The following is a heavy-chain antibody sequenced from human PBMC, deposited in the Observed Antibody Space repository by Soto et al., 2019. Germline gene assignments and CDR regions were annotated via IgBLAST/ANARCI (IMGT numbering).Heavy chain of an antibody. V-gene: IGHV3-23*01. J-gene: IGHJ4*02. CDR3: ANLEVADTSGFDY. Sequence: GGSLRLSCAASGFTFSSYAMSWVRQAPGKGLEWVSAISGSGGSTYYADSVKGRFTISRDNSKNTLYLQMNSLRAEDTAVYYCANLEVADTSGFDYWGQGTLVTVSS. CDR1: GFTFSSYA. CDR2: ISGSGGST. D-gene: IGHD6-19*01.